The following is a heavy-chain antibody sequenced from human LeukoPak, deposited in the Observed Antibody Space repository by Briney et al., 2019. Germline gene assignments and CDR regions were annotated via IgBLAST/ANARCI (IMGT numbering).Heavy chain of an antibody. CDR1: GYTFTGYY. CDR2: VNPNSGGT. CDR3: ASFMYDSSVNWFDP. J-gene: IGHJ5*02. D-gene: IGHD3-22*01. Sequence: ASVKVSCKASGYTFTGYYMHWVRQAPGQGLEWMGWVNPNSGGTNYAQKFQGRVTMTRDTSISTAYMELSRLRSDDTAVYYCASFMYDSSVNWFDPWGQGTLVTVSS. V-gene: IGHV1-2*02.